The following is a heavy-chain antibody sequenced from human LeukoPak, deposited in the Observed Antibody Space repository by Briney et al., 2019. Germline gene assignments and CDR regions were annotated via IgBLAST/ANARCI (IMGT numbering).Heavy chain of an antibody. D-gene: IGHD6-13*01. CDR1: GGSISNYY. CDR3: ARNLIPEQLVLNF. CDR2: IYYTGST. V-gene: IGHV4-59*01. Sequence: SETLSLTCTVSGGSISNYYWNWIRQPPGKGLEWIGYIYYTGSTNYNPSLKSRVTMSVDTSKNQFSLKLKSVTPEDTAVYYCARNLIPEQLVLNFWGQGTLVTVSS. J-gene: IGHJ4*02.